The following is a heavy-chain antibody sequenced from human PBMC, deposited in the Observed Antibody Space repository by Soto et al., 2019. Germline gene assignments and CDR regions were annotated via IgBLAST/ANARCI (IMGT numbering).Heavy chain of an antibody. CDR3: ASHADSSGWADRWFDP. V-gene: IGHV4-39*01. Sequence: QLQLQESGPGLVKPSETLSLTCTVSGGSISSSSYYWGWIRQPPGKGLEWIGSIYYSGSTYYNPSLTSRVTIAVDTSKTQFSLQLSSATAADTAVYYCASHADSSGWADRWFDPWGQGTLVTVSS. CDR1: GGSISSSSYY. J-gene: IGHJ5*02. D-gene: IGHD6-19*01. CDR2: IYYSGST.